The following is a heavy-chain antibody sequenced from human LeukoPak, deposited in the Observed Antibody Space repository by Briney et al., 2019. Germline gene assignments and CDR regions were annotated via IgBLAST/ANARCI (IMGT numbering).Heavy chain of an antibody. CDR2: IIPIFGTA. Sequence: VASVKVSCKASGGTFSSYAISWVRQAPGQGLEWMGGIIPIFGTANYAQKFQGRVTITADESTSTAYMELSSLRSEDTAVYYCARSGITIFGELFDYWGQGTLVTVSS. D-gene: IGHD3-3*01. CDR1: GGTFSSYA. V-gene: IGHV1-69*13. J-gene: IGHJ4*02. CDR3: ARSGITIFGELFDY.